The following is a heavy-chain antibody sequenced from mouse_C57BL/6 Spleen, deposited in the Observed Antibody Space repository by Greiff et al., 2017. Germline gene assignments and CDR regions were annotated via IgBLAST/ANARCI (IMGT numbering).Heavy chain of an antibody. V-gene: IGHV6-3*01. Sequence: LQQSGGGLVQPGGSMKLSCVASGFTFSNYWMNWVRQSPEKGLEWVAQIRLKSDNYATHYAESVKGRFTIARDASKSSVYLQMNILRAEDTGIYYCTARYFDVWGTGTTVTVSS. J-gene: IGHJ1*03. CDR1: GFTFSNYW. CDR2: IRLKSDNYAT. CDR3: TARYFDV.